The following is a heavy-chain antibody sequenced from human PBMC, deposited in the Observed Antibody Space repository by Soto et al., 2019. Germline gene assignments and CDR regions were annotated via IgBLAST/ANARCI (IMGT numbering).Heavy chain of an antibody. V-gene: IGHV4-59*01. Sequence: PSETLSLTCTVSGGSISSYYWSWIRQPPGKGLEWIGYIYYSGSTNYNPSLKSRVTISVDTSKNQFSLKLSSVTAADTAVYYCARGGAARPVRYYGMDVWGQGTTVTVSS. D-gene: IGHD6-6*01. CDR1: GGSISSYY. CDR2: IYYSGST. J-gene: IGHJ6*02. CDR3: ARGGAARPVRYYGMDV.